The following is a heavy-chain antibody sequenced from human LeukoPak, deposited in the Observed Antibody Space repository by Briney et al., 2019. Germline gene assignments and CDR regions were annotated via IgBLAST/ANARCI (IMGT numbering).Heavy chain of an antibody. V-gene: IGHV4-34*01. J-gene: IGHJ6*02. CDR2: INHSGST. Sequence: SGTLSLTCAVYGGSFSGYYWSWIRQPPGKGLEWIGEINHSGSTNYNPSLKSRVTISVDTSKNQFSLKLSSVTAADTAVYYCASYRVVPANNSYYYYYGMDVWGQGTTVTVSS. CDR1: GGSFSGYY. CDR3: ASYRVVPANNSYYYYYGMDV. D-gene: IGHD2-2*01.